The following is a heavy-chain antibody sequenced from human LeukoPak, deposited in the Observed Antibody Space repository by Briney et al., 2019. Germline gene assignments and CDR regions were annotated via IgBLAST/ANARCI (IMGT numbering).Heavy chain of an antibody. CDR2: ISAYNGNT. V-gene: IGHV1-18*01. D-gene: IGHD3-22*01. CDR1: GYTFTSYA. J-gene: IGHJ4*02. Sequence: GASVKVSCKASGYTFTSYAITWVRQAPGQGLEWMGWISAYNGNTNYAQKLQGRVTMTTDTSTSTAYMELRSLRSDDTAVYYCASLFYDSSGYYYPTGDYWGQGTLVTVSS. CDR3: ASLFYDSSGYYYPTGDY.